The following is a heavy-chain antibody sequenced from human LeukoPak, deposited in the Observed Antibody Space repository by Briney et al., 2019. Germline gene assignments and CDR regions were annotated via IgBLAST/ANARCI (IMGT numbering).Heavy chain of an antibody. Sequence: ASVKVSCKASGDTFSSYGISWVRQAPGQGLEWMGWISAYNGNTNYAQKLQGRVTMTTDTSTSTAYMELRSLRSDDTAVYYCATVTQQLVYHSLDYWGQGTLVTVSS. CDR1: GDTFSSYG. V-gene: IGHV1-18*01. J-gene: IGHJ4*02. D-gene: IGHD5-18*01. CDR2: ISAYNGNT. CDR3: ATVTQQLVYHSLDY.